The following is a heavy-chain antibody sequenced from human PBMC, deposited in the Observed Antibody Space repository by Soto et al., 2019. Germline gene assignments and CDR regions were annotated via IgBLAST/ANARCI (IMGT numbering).Heavy chain of an antibody. CDR2: ISHCGTT. CDR3: SRWALTYGYWGYFDF. V-gene: IGHV4-59*01. D-gene: IGHD5-18*01. CDR1: GASITSYY. Sequence: QVQLRESGPGLVKPSETLSLTCSVSGASITSYYWSWIRPSPGKGLEWIGHISHCGTTNYNPSLKSLVTISLDAPKNQFSMQLHSVTAADTAVYYCSRWALTYGYWGYFDFWGQGTLVTVSS. J-gene: IGHJ4*02.